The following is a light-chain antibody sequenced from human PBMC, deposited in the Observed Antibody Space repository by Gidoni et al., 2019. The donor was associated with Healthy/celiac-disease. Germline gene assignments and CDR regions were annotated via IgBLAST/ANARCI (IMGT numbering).Light chain of an antibody. CDR3: QQYNNWCS. CDR1: QSVSSN. Sequence: EIGMTQSPATLSVSPGERATLSCRASQSVSSNLAWYQQKPGQAPRLLIYGASTRATGIPARFSGSGSGTEFTLTISSLQSEDFAVYFCQQYNNWCSFGQGTKLEIK. CDR2: GAS. V-gene: IGKV3-15*01. J-gene: IGKJ2*04.